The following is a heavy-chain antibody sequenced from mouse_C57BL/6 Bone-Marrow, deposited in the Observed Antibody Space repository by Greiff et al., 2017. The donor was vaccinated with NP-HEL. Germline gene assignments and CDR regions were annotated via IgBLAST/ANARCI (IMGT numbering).Heavy chain of an antibody. Sequence: QVQLQQPGAELVRPGSSVKLSCKASGYTFTSYWMDWVKQRPGQGLEWIGNIYPSDSETHYNQKFKDKATLTVDKSSSTAYMQLSSLTSEDSAVYYCARRSLIYYYGSSPFAYWGQGTLVTVSA. CDR2: IYPSDSET. D-gene: IGHD1-1*01. CDR1: GYTFTSYW. CDR3: ARRSLIYYYGSSPFAY. V-gene: IGHV1-61*01. J-gene: IGHJ3*01.